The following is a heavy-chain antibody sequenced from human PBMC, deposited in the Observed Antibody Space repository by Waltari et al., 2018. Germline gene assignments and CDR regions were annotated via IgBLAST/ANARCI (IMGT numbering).Heavy chain of an antibody. Sequence: QVQLQESGPGLVKPSETLSLTCTVSGYSISSAYFWGLIRQPPGKGLEWIGSVHHSGSAYYNPSPQSRITISVDTPRGQDSLKLSSGTAADTAVYYCAKSLYTGSVSYMLTDVWGLGTLVTVSS. CDR3: AKSLYTGSVSYMLTDV. CDR1: GYSISSAYF. CDR2: VHHSGSA. V-gene: IGHV4-38-2*02. D-gene: IGHD2-8*02. J-gene: IGHJ4*02.